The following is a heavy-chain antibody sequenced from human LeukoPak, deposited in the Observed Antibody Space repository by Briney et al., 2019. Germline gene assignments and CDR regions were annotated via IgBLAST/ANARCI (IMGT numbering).Heavy chain of an antibody. D-gene: IGHD3-22*01. J-gene: IGHJ4*02. Sequence: GRSLRLSCAASGFTFSSYGMYWVRQAPGKGLEWVAVISYDGSNKYYADSVKGRFTISRDNSKNTLYLQMNSLRAEDTAVYYCAKDLYHYYDSSGYLDYWGQGTLVTVSS. V-gene: IGHV3-30*18. CDR1: GFTFSSYG. CDR2: ISYDGSNK. CDR3: AKDLYHYYDSSGYLDY.